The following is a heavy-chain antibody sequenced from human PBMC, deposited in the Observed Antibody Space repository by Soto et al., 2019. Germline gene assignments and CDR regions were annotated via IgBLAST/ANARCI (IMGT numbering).Heavy chain of an antibody. V-gene: IGHV3-30-3*01. D-gene: IGHD7-27*01. CDR1: GFAFNSHA. Sequence: GGSLRLSCAASGFAFNSHALHWVREAQGPGMERVALISNDGGKKQYAESVEGRFTVSSDSSRNTLYLQLNSLIPDDTAVYFCARDADNTGACPCFDSWGQGKLVTVSS. CDR2: ISNDGGKK. J-gene: IGHJ5*01. CDR3: ARDADNTGACPCFDS.